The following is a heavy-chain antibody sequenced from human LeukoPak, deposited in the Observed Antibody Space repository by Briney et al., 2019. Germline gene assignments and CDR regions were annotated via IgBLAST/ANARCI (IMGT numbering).Heavy chain of an antibody. CDR2: MNQDGSEK. Sequence: KSGGSLRLSCTASGFTFGDYAMSWFRQAPGKGLEWVANMNQDGSEKYYVDSVKGRFTISRDNAKNSLYLLMNSLRAEDTAVYYCGRAMTDWGQGILVTVSS. D-gene: IGHD2-21*02. J-gene: IGHJ4*02. CDR1: GFTFGDYA. CDR3: GRAMTD. V-gene: IGHV3-7*03.